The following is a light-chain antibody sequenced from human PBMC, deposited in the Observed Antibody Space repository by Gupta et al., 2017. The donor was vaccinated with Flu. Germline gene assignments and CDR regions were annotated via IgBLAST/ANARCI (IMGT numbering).Light chain of an antibody. CDR3: QQRSNWPAIT. V-gene: IGKV3-11*01. CDR2: DAS. Sequence: ERATLSCRASQSVSSYLAWYQQKPGQAPRLLIYDASNRATGIPARFSGSGSGTDFTLTISSLEPEDFAVYYCQQRSNWPAITFGQGTRLEIK. J-gene: IGKJ5*01. CDR1: QSVSSY.